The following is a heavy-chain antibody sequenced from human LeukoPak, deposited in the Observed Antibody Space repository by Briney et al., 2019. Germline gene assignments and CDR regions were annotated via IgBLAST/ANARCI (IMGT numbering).Heavy chain of an antibody. CDR3: AKDQLRYFDWSPSNWFDP. J-gene: IGHJ5*02. V-gene: IGHV3-23*01. CDR2: ISRSGGST. Sequence: GGSLRLSCAASGFMFGGYWMSWVRQAPGKGLEWVSAISRSGGSTYYADSVKGRFTISRDNSKNTLYLQMNSLRAEDTAVYYCAKDQLRYFDWSPSNWFDPWGQGTLVTVSS. CDR1: GFMFGGYW. D-gene: IGHD3-9*01.